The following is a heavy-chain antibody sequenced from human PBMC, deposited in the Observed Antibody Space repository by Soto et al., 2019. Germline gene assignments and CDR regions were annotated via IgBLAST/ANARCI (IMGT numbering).Heavy chain of an antibody. CDR1: GYTFTGYY. CDR3: ARDSSKDIVVVVAEIYYYYGMDV. J-gene: IGHJ6*02. V-gene: IGHV1-18*04. CDR2: ISAYNGNT. Sequence: GASVKVSCKASGYTFTGYYMHWVRQAPGQGLEWMGWISAYNGNTNYAQKLQGRVTMTTDTSTSTAYMELRSLRSDDTAVYYCARDSSKDIVVVVAEIYYYYGMDVWGQGTTVTVSS. D-gene: IGHD2-15*01.